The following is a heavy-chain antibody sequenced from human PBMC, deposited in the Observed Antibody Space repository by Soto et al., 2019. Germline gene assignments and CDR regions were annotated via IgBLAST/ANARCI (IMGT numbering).Heavy chain of an antibody. CDR2: IIPIFGTA. CDR3: ARVGTEGCSSTSCYSGAGWYYGMDV. CDR1: GGTFSSYA. V-gene: IGHV1-69*13. D-gene: IGHD2-2*01. Sequence: SVKVSCKASGGTFSSYAISWVRQAPGQGLEWMGGIIPIFGTANYAQKFQGRVTITADESTSTAYMELSSLRSEDTAVYYCARVGTEGCSSTSCYSGAGWYYGMDVWRQGTTVTVSS. J-gene: IGHJ6*02.